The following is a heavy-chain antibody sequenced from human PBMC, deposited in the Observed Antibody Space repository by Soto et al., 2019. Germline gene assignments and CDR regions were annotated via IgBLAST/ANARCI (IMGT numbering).Heavy chain of an antibody. CDR1: GFTFSSYG. J-gene: IGHJ6*02. CDR3: AKGTDIVVVPAAPLGYYYYYGMDV. CDR2: ISYDGSNK. D-gene: IGHD2-2*01. V-gene: IGHV3-30*18. Sequence: GGSLRLSCAASGFTFSSYGMHWVRQAPGKGLEWVAVISYDGSNKYYADSVKGRFTISRDNSKNTLYLQMNSLRAEDTAVYYCAKGTDIVVVPAAPLGYYYYYGMDVWGQGTTVTVSS.